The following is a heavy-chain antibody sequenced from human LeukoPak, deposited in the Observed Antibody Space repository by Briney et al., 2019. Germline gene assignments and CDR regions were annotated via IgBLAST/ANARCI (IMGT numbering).Heavy chain of an antibody. CDR3: ARDSAYDFWSGFFRGMDV. Sequence: GSVKVSCNASGYTFTTYGIIWVRQAPGQGLEWMGWISAYNGNTIDAQKLQRRVTMTTETSTSTAYMELRSLRSDDTAVYYCARDSAYDFWSGFFRGMDVWGEGATFTVSS. J-gene: IGHJ6*04. V-gene: IGHV1-18*04. D-gene: IGHD3-3*01. CDR1: GYTFTTYG. CDR2: ISAYNGNT.